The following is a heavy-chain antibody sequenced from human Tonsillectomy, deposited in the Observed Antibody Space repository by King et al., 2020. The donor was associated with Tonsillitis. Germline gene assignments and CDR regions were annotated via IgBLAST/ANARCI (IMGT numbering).Heavy chain of an antibody. Sequence: VQLVESGGGLVKPGGSLRLSCAASGFTFSDYYMSWIRQAPGKGREWVSYISSSSSYTNYADSVKGRFTISRDNAKNSLYLQMNSLRAEDTAVYYCARVVGATRVDPWGQGTLVTVSS. J-gene: IGHJ5*02. CDR2: ISSSSSYT. V-gene: IGHV3-11*05. CDR1: GFTFSDYY. D-gene: IGHD1-26*01. CDR3: ARVVGATRVDP.